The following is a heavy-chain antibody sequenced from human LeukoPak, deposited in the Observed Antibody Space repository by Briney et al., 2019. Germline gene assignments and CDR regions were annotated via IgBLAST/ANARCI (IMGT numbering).Heavy chain of an antibody. D-gene: IGHD3-22*01. CDR2: VYYTGST. J-gene: IGHJ4*02. CDR3: ARVMEDSSGYYNYFDY. Sequence: PSQTLSLTCTVSGASVMSHYWTWIRQPPGKGLEWIGYVYYTGSTNYNPSLKSRVTTSVDTSKNQFSLNLNSVTAADTAVYYCARVMEDSSGYYNYFDYWGQGTLVTVSS. V-gene: IGHV4-59*02. CDR1: GASVMSHY.